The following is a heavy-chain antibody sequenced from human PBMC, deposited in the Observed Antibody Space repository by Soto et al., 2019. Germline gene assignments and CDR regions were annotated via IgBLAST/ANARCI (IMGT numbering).Heavy chain of an antibody. CDR3: ARNGLLHLWGFYY. CDR2: MNPNSGNT. D-gene: IGHD5-18*01. J-gene: IGHJ4*02. V-gene: IGHV1-8*01. CDR1: GYTFTSYD. Sequence: QVQLVQSGAEVKKPGASVKVSCRASGYTFTSYDINWVRQATGQGLEWMGWMNPNSGNTGYAQKFQGRVTMTRNTSISTTYMELSNLGSEDTAVYYCARNGLLHLWGFYYWVQGTLVTVAS.